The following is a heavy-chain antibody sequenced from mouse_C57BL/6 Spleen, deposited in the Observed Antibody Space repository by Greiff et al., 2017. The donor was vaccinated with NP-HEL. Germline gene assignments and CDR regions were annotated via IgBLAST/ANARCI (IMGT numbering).Heavy chain of an antibody. CDR3: TRAYDYDVYYAMDY. D-gene: IGHD2-4*01. CDR2: ISSGGDYI. CDR1: GFTFSSYA. J-gene: IGHJ4*01. V-gene: IGHV5-9-1*02. Sequence: DVKLVESGEGLVKPGGSLKLSCAASGFTFSSYAMSWVRQTPEMRLEWVAYISSGGDYIYYADTVKGRFTISRDNARNTLYLQMSSLKSEDTAMYYCTRAYDYDVYYAMDYWGQGTSVTVSS.